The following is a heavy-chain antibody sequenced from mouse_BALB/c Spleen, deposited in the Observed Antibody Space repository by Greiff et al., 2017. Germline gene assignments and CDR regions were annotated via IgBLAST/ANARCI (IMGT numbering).Heavy chain of an antibody. CDR1: GFTFSSFG. CDR3: AKFITTVPYAMDY. CDR2: ISSGSSTI. D-gene: IGHD1-2*01. Sequence: EVKLMESGGGLVQPGGSRKLSCAASGFTFSSFGMHWVRQAPEKGLEWVAYISSGSSTIYYADTVKGRFTISRDNPKNTLFLQMTSLRSEDTAMYYCAKFITTVPYAMDYWGQGTSVTVSS. J-gene: IGHJ4*01. V-gene: IGHV5-17*02.